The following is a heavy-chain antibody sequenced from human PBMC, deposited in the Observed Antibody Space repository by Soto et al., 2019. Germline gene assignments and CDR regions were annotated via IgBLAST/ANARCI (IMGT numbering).Heavy chain of an antibody. V-gene: IGHV1-2*04. CDR2: INPNSGGT. D-gene: IGHD6-25*01. Sequence: GASVKVSCKASGYTFTGYYMHWVRQAPGQGLEWMGWINPNSGGTNYAQKFQGWVTMTRDTSISTAYMELSRLRSDDTAVYYCASSRIEAIWGFDTWGQGTLVTVSS. CDR1: GYTFTGYY. CDR3: ASSRIEAIWGFDT. J-gene: IGHJ5*02.